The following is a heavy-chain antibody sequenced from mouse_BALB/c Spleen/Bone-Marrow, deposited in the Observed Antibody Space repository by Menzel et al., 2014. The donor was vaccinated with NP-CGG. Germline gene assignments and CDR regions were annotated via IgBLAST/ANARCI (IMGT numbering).Heavy chain of an antibody. Sequence: EVNVVESGGGLVQPGDSLRLSCATSGFTFSDFYKEWVRQPPGKRLEWIAASRNEAKYYTTEYSASVKGRFIVSRDTSQSVLYLQMNALRAEDTAIYYCARDVGYGNYFVYWGQGTLVTVSA. CDR1: GFTFSDFY. CDR3: ARDVGYGNYFVY. CDR2: SRNEAKYYTT. J-gene: IGHJ3*01. V-gene: IGHV7-1*02. D-gene: IGHD2-10*02.